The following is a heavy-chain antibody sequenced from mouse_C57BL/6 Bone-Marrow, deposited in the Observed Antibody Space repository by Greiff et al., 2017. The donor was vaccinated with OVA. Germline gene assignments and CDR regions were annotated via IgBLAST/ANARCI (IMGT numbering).Heavy chain of an antibody. J-gene: IGHJ2*01. CDR3: ARRLFYFDY. Sequence: EVMLVESGGGLVKPGGSLKLSCAASGFTFSDYGMHWVRQAPEKGLEWVAYISSGSSTIYYADTVKGRFTISRDNDENTLFLQMTSLRSDDTAMYSCARRLFYFDYWGQGTTLTVSS. CDR1: GFTFSDYG. V-gene: IGHV5-17*01. CDR2: ISSGSSTI. D-gene: IGHD3-2*02.